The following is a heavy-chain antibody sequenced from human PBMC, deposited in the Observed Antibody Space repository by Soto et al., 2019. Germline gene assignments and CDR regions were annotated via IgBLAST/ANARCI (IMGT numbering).Heavy chain of an antibody. CDR1: GGSISSGDYY. J-gene: IGHJ6*02. CDR3: AKEPFSITIFGVSGMDV. CDR2: IHYSGST. V-gene: IGHV4-30-4*01. D-gene: IGHD3-3*01. Sequence: QVQLQESGPGLVKPSQTLSLTCTVSGGSISSGDYYWSWIRQPPGKGLEWIGYIHYSGSTYYNPSLKSRLTISLDTSKNQFSLNPSSVTAADTAVYYCAKEPFSITIFGVSGMDVWGRGTTVTVSS.